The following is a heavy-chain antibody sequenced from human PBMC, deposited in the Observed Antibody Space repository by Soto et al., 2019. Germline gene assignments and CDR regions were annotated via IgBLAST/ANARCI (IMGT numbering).Heavy chain of an antibody. CDR2: IIPMFGAT. V-gene: IGHV1-69*13. CDR3: ARDKVRGVINDYYGMDV. D-gene: IGHD3-10*01. CDR1: GDALSDYP. J-gene: IGHJ6*02. Sequence: SVNGYWKSAGDALSDYPVCWVRQGPGQGLEWMGRIIPMFGATNYAQEFQGRVTISADESTSTAYMELSSLRSEDTAVYYCARDKVRGVINDYYGMDVWGQGTTVTVSS.